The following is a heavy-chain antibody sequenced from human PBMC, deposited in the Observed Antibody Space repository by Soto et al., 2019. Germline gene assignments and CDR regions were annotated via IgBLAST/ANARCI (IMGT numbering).Heavy chain of an antibody. CDR1: GFIFDDYG. CDR3: AKTADSSGWVVSSYYYGMDV. CDR2: SSWNTGSI. V-gene: IGHV3-9*01. D-gene: IGHD6-19*01. Sequence: GGSLRLSCAASGFIFDDYGMHWVRQAPGKSMEWVSGSSWNTGSIGYADSVKGRFTISRDNTKNSLYLQMNSLRPEDTALYYCAKTADSSGWVVSSYYYGMDVWGKGTTVTVSS. J-gene: IGHJ6*04.